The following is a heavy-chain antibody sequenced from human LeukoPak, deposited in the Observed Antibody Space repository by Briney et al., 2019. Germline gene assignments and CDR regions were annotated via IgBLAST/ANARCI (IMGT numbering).Heavy chain of an antibody. D-gene: IGHD2-15*01. V-gene: IGHV1-46*01. CDR2: INPSGGST. CDR3: ARGEGYCSGGSCYPAFDY. CDR1: GYAFTSYY. Sequence: GASVKVSCKASGYAFTSYYMHWVRQAPGQGLEWMGIINPSGGSTSYAQKFQGRVTMTRDMSTSTAYMELSSLRSEDTAVYYCARGEGYCSGGSCYPAFDYWGQGTLVTVSS. J-gene: IGHJ4*02.